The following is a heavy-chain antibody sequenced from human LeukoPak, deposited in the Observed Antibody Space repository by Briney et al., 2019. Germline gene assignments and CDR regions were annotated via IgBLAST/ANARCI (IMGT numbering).Heavy chain of an antibody. J-gene: IGHJ4*02. V-gene: IGHV4-34*01. CDR2: INHSGST. Sequence: PSETLSLTCAVYGVSFSGYYWSWIRQPPGKGLEWIGEINHSGSTNYNPSLKSRVTISVDTSKNQFSLKLSSVTAADTAVYYCARAVAAARHDYWGQGTLVTVSS. D-gene: IGHD6-13*01. CDR3: ARAVAAARHDY. CDR1: GVSFSGYY.